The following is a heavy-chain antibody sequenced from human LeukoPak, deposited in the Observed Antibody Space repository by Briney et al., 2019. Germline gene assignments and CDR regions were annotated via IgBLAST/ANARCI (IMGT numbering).Heavy chain of an antibody. CDR3: ARDRSVAGTVDY. D-gene: IGHD6-19*01. Sequence: GGSLRLSCAASGFTFSIYSMNWVRQAPGKGLEWVSSISSSSTFISYADSVKGRFTISRDNAKNSLYLQMNSLTAEDTAVYYCARDRSVAGTVDYWGQGTLVTVSS. V-gene: IGHV3-21*01. CDR2: ISSSSTFI. CDR1: GFTFSIYS. J-gene: IGHJ4*02.